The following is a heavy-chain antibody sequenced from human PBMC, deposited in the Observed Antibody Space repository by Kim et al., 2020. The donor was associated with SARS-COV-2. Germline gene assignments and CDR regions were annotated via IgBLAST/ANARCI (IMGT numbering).Heavy chain of an antibody. D-gene: IGHD3-22*01. V-gene: IGHV3-11*06. Sequence: GGSLRLSCAASGFTFSDYYMSWIRQAPGKGLEWVSYISSSSSYTNYADSVKGRFTISRDNAKNSLYLQMNSLRAEDTAVYYCARDVPYYYDSSGYYPPVSWFDLWGQGTLVTVSS. CDR2: ISSSSSYT. CDR1: GFTFSDYY. J-gene: IGHJ5*02. CDR3: ARDVPYYYDSSGYYPPVSWFDL.